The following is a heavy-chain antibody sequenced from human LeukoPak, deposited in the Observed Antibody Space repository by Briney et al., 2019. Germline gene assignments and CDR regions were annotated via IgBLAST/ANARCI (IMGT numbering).Heavy chain of an antibody. CDR3: VVGATPVDV. D-gene: IGHD1-26*01. CDR2: IIPIFGTA. CDR1: GGTFSSNA. J-gene: IGHJ6*04. V-gene: IGHV1-69*13. Sequence: ASVKVSSKASGGTFSSNAISWVRQAPGQGLEWMGGIIPIFGTANYAQKFQGRVTITADESTSTAYMELSSLRSEDTAVYYCVVGATPVDVWGKGTTVTVSS.